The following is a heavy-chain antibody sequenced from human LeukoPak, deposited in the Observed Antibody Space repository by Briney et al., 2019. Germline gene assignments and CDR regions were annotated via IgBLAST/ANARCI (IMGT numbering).Heavy chain of an antibody. Sequence: GGSLRLSCTASGFTFSSYGMHWVRQAPGKGLEWVAVISYDGSNKYYADSVKGRFTISRDNSKNTLYLQMNSLRAEDTAVYYCAREVTAIDYWGQGTLVTVSS. CDR1: GFTFSSYG. CDR3: AREVTAIDY. J-gene: IGHJ4*02. D-gene: IGHD1-14*01. CDR2: ISYDGSNK. V-gene: IGHV3-30*03.